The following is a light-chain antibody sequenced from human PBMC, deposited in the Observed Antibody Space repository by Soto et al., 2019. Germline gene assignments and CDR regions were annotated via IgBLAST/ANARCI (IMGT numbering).Light chain of an antibody. CDR3: QQSDRTPWT. V-gene: IGKV1-39*01. Sequence: DIQMTQSPSSVSASVGDRVTITCRTRQYVSSHLNWYQHKPGKAPKVLIYGASNLQSGVPSRFSGSGFGTDFTITISSLHSEDFASYYCQQSDRTPWTFGHGTKVEVK. CDR1: QYVSSH. CDR2: GAS. J-gene: IGKJ1*01.